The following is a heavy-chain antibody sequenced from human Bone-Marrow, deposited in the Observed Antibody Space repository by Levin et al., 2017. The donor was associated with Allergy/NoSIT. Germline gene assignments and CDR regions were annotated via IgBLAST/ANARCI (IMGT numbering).Heavy chain of an antibody. CDR3: ASSPAGGSYPYFFDH. J-gene: IGHJ4*02. CDR1: GDSVNSGYYY. D-gene: IGHD1-26*01. CDR2: FSYGGAT. V-gene: IGHV4-61*01. Sequence: SETLSLTCTVSGDSVNSGYYYWSWIRQPPGKGLEWIGYFSYGGATKYSPSLKSRVTMSIDTSKNQLSLKLNSVTAADTAVYYCASSPAGGSYPYFFDHWGQGTLLTVSS.